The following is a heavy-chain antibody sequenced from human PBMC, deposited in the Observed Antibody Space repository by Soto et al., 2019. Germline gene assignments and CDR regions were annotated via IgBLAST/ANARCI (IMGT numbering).Heavy chain of an antibody. CDR1: GGSFSGYY. D-gene: IGHD4-17*01. Sequence: TSETLSLTCAVYGGSFSGYYWSWIRQPPGKGLEWIGEINHSGSTNYNPSLKSRVTISVDTSKNQFSLKLSSVTAADTAVYYCARGRGDHTFDYWGQGTLVTVSS. J-gene: IGHJ4*02. CDR2: INHSGST. V-gene: IGHV4-34*01. CDR3: ARGRGDHTFDY.